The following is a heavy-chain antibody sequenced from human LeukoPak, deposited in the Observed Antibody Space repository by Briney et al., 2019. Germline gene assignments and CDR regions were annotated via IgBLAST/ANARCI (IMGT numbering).Heavy chain of an antibody. CDR1: GFTFSSYS. V-gene: IGHV3-21*01. Sequence: PGGSLRLSCAASGFTFSSYSMNWVRQAPGKGLEWVSSISGSNSYIYYADSMKGRFTISRDNAKNSLYLQMYSLRAEDTAVYYCARGSGGGYDSVLAAFDIWGQGTMVTVSS. CDR3: ARGSGGGYDSVLAAFDI. D-gene: IGHD5-12*01. CDR2: ISGSNSYI. J-gene: IGHJ3*02.